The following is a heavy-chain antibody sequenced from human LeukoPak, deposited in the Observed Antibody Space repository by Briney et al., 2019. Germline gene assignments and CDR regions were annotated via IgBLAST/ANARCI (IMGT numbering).Heavy chain of an antibody. D-gene: IGHD5-18*01. J-gene: IGHJ6*02. CDR2: IYYSGST. Sequence: SETLSLTCTVSGGSISNYYWSWIRQPPGKGLEWIGYIYYSGSTNYNPSLKSRVTISVDTSKNRFSLKLSSVTAADTAVYYCARRFGYSYVSYGMDVWGQGTTVTVSS. CDR3: ARRFGYSYVSYGMDV. V-gene: IGHV4-59*01. CDR1: GGSISNYY.